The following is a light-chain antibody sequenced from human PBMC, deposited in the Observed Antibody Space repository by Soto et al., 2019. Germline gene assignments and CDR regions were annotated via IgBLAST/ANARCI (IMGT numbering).Light chain of an antibody. CDR1: QSVFHTSYNRNY. CDR2: WAS. CDR3: QQYYTLPYS. V-gene: IGKV4-1*01. Sequence: DIVMTQSPDSLAVSLGERATINCKSSQSVFHTSYNRNYLAWYLQKPGQPPKVLMYWASTRESGVPDRFSGSGSGTDFTLTITSLQPADVAVYYCQQYYTLPYSFGQGTKLEIK. J-gene: IGKJ2*03.